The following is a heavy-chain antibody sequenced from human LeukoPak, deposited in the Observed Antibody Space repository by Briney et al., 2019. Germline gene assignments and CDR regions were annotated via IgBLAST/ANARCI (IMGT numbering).Heavy chain of an antibody. D-gene: IGHD3-22*01. Sequence: GGSLRLSCAASGFTFSSYAMSWVRQAPGKGLEWVSAISGSGGSTYYADSVKGRFTISRDNSKNTLYLQMNSLRAEDTAVYCCAKAPPEHRPPYYYDSSGPDDYWGQGTLVTVSS. CDR2: ISGSGGST. CDR1: GFTFSSYA. CDR3: AKAPPEHRPPYYYDSSGPDDY. J-gene: IGHJ4*02. V-gene: IGHV3-23*01.